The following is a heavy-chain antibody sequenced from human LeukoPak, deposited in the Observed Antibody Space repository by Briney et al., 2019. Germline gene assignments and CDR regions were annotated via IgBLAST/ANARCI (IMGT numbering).Heavy chain of an antibody. CDR3: AKDDLDYYDSSGYYPDF. CDR2: IRGDGTIT. J-gene: IGHJ4*02. Sequence: GGSLRLSCAASGFIFSDYWMHWVRQVPGKGLVWVSRIRGDGTITYYADSVKGRFTISRDNSKNTLYLQMNSLRAEDTAVYYCAKDDLDYYDSSGYYPDFWGQGTLVTVSS. V-gene: IGHV3-74*01. CDR1: GFIFSDYW. D-gene: IGHD3-22*01.